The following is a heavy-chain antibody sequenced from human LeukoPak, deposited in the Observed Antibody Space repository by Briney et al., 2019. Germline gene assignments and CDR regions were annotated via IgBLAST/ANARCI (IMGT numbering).Heavy chain of an antibody. Sequence: PGGSLRLSCAASGFTFYSYGMSWVRQAPGKGLEWVSGISGSGGSTYYADSVKGRFTISRDNSKNTLYLQMNSLRAEDTAVYYCARDLSDYYDSSGYYGDYWGQGTLVTVSS. CDR1: GFTFYSYG. J-gene: IGHJ4*02. D-gene: IGHD3-22*01. V-gene: IGHV3-23*01. CDR2: ISGSGGST. CDR3: ARDLSDYYDSSGYYGDY.